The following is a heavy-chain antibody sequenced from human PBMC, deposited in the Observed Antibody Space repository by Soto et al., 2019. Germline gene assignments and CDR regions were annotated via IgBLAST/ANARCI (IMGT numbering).Heavy chain of an antibody. CDR1: GFTFSSYA. D-gene: IGHD2-15*01. V-gene: IGHV3-23*01. J-gene: IGHJ3*02. Sequence: PRGALRLSCAASGFTFSSYAMSWVRQAPGKGLEWVSAISGSGGSTYYADSVKGRFTISRDNSKNTLYLQMNSLRAEDTAVYYCAKDYVPPLGYCSGGSCYSGLDAFDIWGQGTMVTVSS. CDR2: ISGSGGST. CDR3: AKDYVPPLGYCSGGSCYSGLDAFDI.